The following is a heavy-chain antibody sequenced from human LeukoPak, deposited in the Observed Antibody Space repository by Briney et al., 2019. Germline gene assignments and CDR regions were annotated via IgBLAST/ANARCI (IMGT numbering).Heavy chain of an antibody. Sequence: SVTVSCKASGGTFSSYAISWVRQAPGQGLEWTGRIIPILGIANYAQKFQGRVTITADKSTSTAYMELSSLRSEDTAVYYCARAIFGRGYFDYWGQGTLVTVSS. J-gene: IGHJ4*02. CDR2: IIPILGIA. V-gene: IGHV1-69*04. CDR3: ARAIFGRGYFDY. CDR1: GGTFSSYA. D-gene: IGHD3-9*01.